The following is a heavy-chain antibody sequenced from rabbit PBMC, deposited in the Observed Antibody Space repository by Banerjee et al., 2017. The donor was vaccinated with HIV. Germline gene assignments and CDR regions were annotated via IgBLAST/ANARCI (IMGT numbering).Heavy chain of an antibody. CDR2: IWIGGAST. CDR1: GFSFSSSYW. Sequence: QQQLEESGGGLVKPEGSLTLTCKASGFSFSSSYWICWVRQAPGKGLEWIGCIWIGGASTYYATWAKGRFTISKTSSTTVTLQMTSLTAADTATYFCARDVGYPGYWLYLWGQGTLVTV. CDR3: ARDVGYPGYWLYL. V-gene: IGHV1S45*01. D-gene: IGHD7-1*01. J-gene: IGHJ5*01.